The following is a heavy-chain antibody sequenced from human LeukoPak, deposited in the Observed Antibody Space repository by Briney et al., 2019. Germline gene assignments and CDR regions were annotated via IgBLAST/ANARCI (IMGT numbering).Heavy chain of an antibody. Sequence: HPGGSLRLSCAASGFTFSSYGMHWVRQAPGKGLEWVAVTSYDGTNKYYADSVKGRFTISRDNSKNTLYLQMNSLRVEDTAVYYCAKRYSSSWCIDSWGQGTLVTVSS. CDR1: GFTFSSYG. CDR3: AKRYSSSWCIDS. CDR2: TSYDGTNK. V-gene: IGHV3-30*18. D-gene: IGHD6-13*01. J-gene: IGHJ4*02.